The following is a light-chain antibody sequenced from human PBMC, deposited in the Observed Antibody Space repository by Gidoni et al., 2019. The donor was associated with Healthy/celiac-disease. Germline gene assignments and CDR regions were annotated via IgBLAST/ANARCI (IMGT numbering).Light chain of an antibody. V-gene: IGKV3-20*01. Sequence: EMVLTQSPGTLSLSPGERATLSCRASQSVSSSYLAWYQPKPGQAPRLLIYGASSRATGIPDRFSGSGSGTDFTLTISRLEPEDFAVYYCQQYGSSFTFGPGTKVDIK. CDR1: QSVSSSY. J-gene: IGKJ3*01. CDR3: QQYGSSFT. CDR2: GAS.